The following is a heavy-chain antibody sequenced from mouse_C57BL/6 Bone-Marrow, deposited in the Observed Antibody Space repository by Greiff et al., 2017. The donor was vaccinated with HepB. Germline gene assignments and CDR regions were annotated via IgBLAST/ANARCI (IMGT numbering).Heavy chain of an antibody. J-gene: IGHJ2*01. Sequence: EVQLQQSGAELVRPGASVKLSCTASGFNIKDDYMHWVKQRPEQGLEWVGWIDPENGDTEYASKFQGKATITAATSSNTAYLQLRILTSEDTAVYYCTTGSNYVDYWGQGTTLTVSS. CDR3: TTGSNYVDY. CDR2: IDPENGDT. CDR1: GFNIKDDY. V-gene: IGHV14-4*01.